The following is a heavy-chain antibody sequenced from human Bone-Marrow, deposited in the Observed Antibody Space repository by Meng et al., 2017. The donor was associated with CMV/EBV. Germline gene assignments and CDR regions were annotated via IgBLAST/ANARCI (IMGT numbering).Heavy chain of an antibody. CDR2: IYPGDSDT. D-gene: IGHD1-26*01. Sequence: GGSLRLSCKGSGYSFPSYWIGWVRQMPGKGLEWMGIIYPGDSDTRYSPSFQGQVTISADKSISTAYLQWSSLKASDTAMYYCARLGGSYYLHFAYWGQGTLVPVSS. CDR1: GYSFPSYW. V-gene: IGHV5-51*01. J-gene: IGHJ4*02. CDR3: ARLGGSYYLHFAY.